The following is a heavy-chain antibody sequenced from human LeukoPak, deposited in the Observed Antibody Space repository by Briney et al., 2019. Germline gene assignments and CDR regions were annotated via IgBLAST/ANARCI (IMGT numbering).Heavy chain of an antibody. CDR2: INPNSGDT. CDR1: VYPFTGYY. CDR3: ARVADGYYFDY. J-gene: IGHJ4*02. Sequence: ASVTVSYMGSVYPFTGYYMHWVRQAPGQGLDWMGWINPNSGDTNYAQKFHGRVTMTSDTSINTAYMELSRLTSDDTAVYHCARVADGYYFDYWGQGTLVTVSS. D-gene: IGHD6-25*01. V-gene: IGHV1-2*02.